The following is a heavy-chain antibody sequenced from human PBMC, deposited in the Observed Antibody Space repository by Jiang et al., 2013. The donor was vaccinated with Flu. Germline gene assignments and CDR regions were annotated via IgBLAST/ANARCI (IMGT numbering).Heavy chain of an antibody. CDR3: ARQVTMVRGVRLYYFDY. CDR1: GFTFNNYI. J-gene: IGHJ4*02. CDR2: ISSGSTYV. Sequence: VQLLESGGGLVKPGGSLRLSCAASGFTFNNYIINWVRQAPGKGLEWVSSISSGSTYVSYADSMKGRFTIPRDNAKKSLYLQMNGLRAEDTAVYYCARQVTMVRGVRLYYFDYWGQGTLVTVSS. V-gene: IGHV3-21*01. D-gene: IGHD3-10*01.